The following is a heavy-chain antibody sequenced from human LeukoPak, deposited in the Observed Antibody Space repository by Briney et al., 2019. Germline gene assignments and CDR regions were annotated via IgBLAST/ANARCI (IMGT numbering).Heavy chain of an antibody. D-gene: IGHD1-14*01. Sequence: GGSPRLSCAASGFTFSSYAMSWVRQAPGKGLEWVSAISGSGGSTYYADSVKGRFTISRDNSKNTLYLQMNSLRAEDTAVYYCAKDQRPSSNPDDAFDIWGQGTMVTVSS. CDR1: GFTFSSYA. CDR3: AKDQRPSSNPDDAFDI. J-gene: IGHJ3*02. CDR2: ISGSGGST. V-gene: IGHV3-23*01.